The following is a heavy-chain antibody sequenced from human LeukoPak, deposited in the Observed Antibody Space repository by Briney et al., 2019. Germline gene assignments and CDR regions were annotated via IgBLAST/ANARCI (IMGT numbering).Heavy chain of an antibody. V-gene: IGHV3-23*01. CDR2: ISGGGGST. J-gene: IGHJ4*02. Sequence: PGGSLRLSCVASGFTFSSYAMSWVRQAPGKGLEWVSVISGGGGSTHYADSVKGRFTISRDNSKNTLYLQMNSLRAEDTAIYYCAKGSPVFDYWGQGTLVTVSS. CDR3: AKGSPVFDY. CDR1: GFTFSSYA.